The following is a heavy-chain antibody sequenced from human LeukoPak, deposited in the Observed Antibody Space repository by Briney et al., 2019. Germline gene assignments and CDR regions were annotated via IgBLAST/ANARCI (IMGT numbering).Heavy chain of an antibody. CDR3: ASGGFGEL. Sequence: QTGGSLRLSCAASGFTFSDHYMDWVRQAPGKGLEWVGRTRNKANSYTTEYAASVKGRFTISRDDSKNSLYLQMNSLKTEDTAVYYCASGGFGELWGQGTLVTVSS. CDR1: GFTFSDHY. D-gene: IGHD3-10*01. J-gene: IGHJ4*02. V-gene: IGHV3-72*01. CDR2: TRNKANSYTT.